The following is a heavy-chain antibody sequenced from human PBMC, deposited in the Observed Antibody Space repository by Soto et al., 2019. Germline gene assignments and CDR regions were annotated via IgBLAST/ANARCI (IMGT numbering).Heavy chain of an antibody. CDR1: GFTFSNNA. V-gene: IGHV3-30-3*01. D-gene: IGHD3-3*01. CDR3: AKDGRFLSSMDV. Sequence: QVRLVESGGGVVQPGRSLRLSCAASGFTFSNNALHWVRQAPGKGLEWVAAISYDGSNKYYVDSVKGRFTISRDDSKNTLYLQMNSLRPEDTADYYCAKDGRFLSSMDVWGQGTPVTVSS. CDR2: ISYDGSNK. J-gene: IGHJ6*02.